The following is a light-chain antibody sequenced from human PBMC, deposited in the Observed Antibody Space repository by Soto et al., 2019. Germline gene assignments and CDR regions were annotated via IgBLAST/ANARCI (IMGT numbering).Light chain of an antibody. J-gene: IGKJ1*01. CDR2: VAS. CDR3: QQHSHWPPWT. V-gene: IGKV3-15*01. CDR1: QSVNQK. Sequence: EIVLTQSPATLSVSPGERATLSCRASQSVNQKLGWYQQKPGQAPRLLIYVASYRATGIPARFSGSGSGTEYTLTTSNLQAEDFAVYYCQQHSHWPPWTFGQGTKVDIK.